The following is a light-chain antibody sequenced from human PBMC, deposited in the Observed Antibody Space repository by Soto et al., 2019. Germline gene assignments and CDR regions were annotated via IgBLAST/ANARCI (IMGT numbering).Light chain of an antibody. J-gene: IGKJ1*01. CDR2: GAS. CDR3: QQFGSSPPSWT. Sequence: ETVLTQSPGTLSLSPGERATLSCRASQSVSSNYLAWYQQKPGQAPRLLMYGASTRATGIPDRFSGSWSGTDFTLTISRLEPEDFAVYYCQQFGSSPPSWTFGQGTKVEIK. V-gene: IGKV3-20*01. CDR1: QSVSSNY.